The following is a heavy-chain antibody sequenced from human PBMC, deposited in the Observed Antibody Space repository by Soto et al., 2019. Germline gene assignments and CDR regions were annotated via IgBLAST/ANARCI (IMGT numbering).Heavy chain of an antibody. J-gene: IGHJ4*02. V-gene: IGHV3-48*03. CDR3: ARGRSGGTTHLPLDY. Sequence: ESGGGLVQPGGSLRLSCAASGFTFSSYEMNWVRQAPGKGLEWVSYISSSGSTIYYADSVKGRFTISRDNAKNSLYLQMNSLRAEDTAVYYCARGRSGGTTHLPLDYWGQGTLVTVSS. CDR2: ISSSGSTI. D-gene: IGHD1-7*01. CDR1: GFTFSSYE.